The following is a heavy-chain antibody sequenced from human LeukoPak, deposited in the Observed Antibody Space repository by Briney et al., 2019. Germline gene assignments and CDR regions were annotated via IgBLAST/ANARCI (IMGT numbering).Heavy chain of an antibody. CDR3: ARLWFEDRICDL. CDR1: GDSVSATTYY. J-gene: IGHJ5*02. CDR2: IYYTGFT. V-gene: IGHV4-39*01. Sequence: PSETLSLTCTVFGDSVSATTYYWGWIRQPPGRGLEWLGHIYYTGFTEYKSSLQSRVTISVDTSKNQFSLRLTSVTAADTAVYYCARLWFEDRICDLWGQGTLVTVSS. D-gene: IGHD3-10*01.